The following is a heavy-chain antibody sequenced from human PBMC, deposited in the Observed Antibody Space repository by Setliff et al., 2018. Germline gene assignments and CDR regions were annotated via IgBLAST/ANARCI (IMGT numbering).Heavy chain of an antibody. CDR1: GYSISSGYI. Sequence: SETLSLTCTVSGYSISSGYIWGWIRQPPGKGLEWVGNIGHTGSINYNPSLKSRLTISRDTSKNSVYLQMNSLRAEDTAVYYCARDMYITGWNAFDLWGRGTLVTV. J-gene: IGHJ2*01. CDR2: IGHTGSI. D-gene: IGHD1-1*01. V-gene: IGHV4-38-2*02. CDR3: ARDMYITGWNAFDL.